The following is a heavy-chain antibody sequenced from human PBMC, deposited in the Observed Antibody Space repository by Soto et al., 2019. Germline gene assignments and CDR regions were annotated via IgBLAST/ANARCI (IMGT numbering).Heavy chain of an antibody. Sequence: SQTLSLTCTITGNSDSSNTSGWSWVRQPPSRGLELLGRTYYRSKWYYEYAVSVRGRITINPDKYKKQYSLQLNSVTPEDTAVYFCARGEQYSGRIFDYWGQGALVTVSS. CDR1: GNSDSSNTSG. CDR3: ARGEQYSGRIFDY. J-gene: IGHJ4*01. CDR2: TYYRSKWYY. V-gene: IGHV6-1*01. D-gene: IGHD1-26*01.